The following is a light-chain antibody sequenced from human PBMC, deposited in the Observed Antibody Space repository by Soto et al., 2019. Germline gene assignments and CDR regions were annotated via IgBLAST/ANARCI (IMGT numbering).Light chain of an antibody. CDR3: QQYYNCPLT. CDR2: GAS. V-gene: IGKV3-15*01. J-gene: IGKJ4*01. Sequence: EIAMTQYPATLSVSPGERATLSCRASQSVNSNLAWYQQKPGQAPMLLIYGASTRATGIPARFSGSGSGTEFTVTISSLQSEDFAVYYCQQYYNCPLTLGGGTKVEIK. CDR1: QSVNSN.